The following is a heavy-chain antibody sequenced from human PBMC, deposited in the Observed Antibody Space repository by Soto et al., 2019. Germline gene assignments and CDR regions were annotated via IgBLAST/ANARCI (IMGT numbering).Heavy chain of an antibody. Sequence: QVQLQQWGAGLLKPSETLSLTCAVYGESLSGYYWSWIRQPPGKGLEWIGEINQSGRTNYNPSLNRQVTISEDTANNQSSRKLRSVTAADTAVYYCARDGYSYGSFDYWGQGTLVTVSS. CDR1: GESLSGYY. D-gene: IGHD5-18*01. CDR3: ARDGYSYGSFDY. V-gene: IGHV4-34*01. CDR2: INQSGRT. J-gene: IGHJ4*02.